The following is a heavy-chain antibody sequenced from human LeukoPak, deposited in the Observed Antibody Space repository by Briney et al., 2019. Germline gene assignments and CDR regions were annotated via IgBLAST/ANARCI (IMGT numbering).Heavy chain of an antibody. D-gene: IGHD1-26*01. Sequence: GASVKVPCEASGYTFTGYYMHWVRQAPGQGLEWMGWINPNSGGTNYAQKFQGRVTMTRDTSISTAYMELSRLRSDDTAVYYCARGGYSGSYSGRDAFDIWGQGTMVTVSS. CDR3: ARGGYSGSYSGRDAFDI. J-gene: IGHJ3*02. CDR1: GYTFTGYY. V-gene: IGHV1-2*02. CDR2: INPNSGGT.